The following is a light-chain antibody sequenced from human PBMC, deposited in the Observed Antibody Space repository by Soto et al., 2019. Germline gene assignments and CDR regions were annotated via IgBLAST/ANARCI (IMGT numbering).Light chain of an antibody. CDR3: QQNSCSRT. CDR1: QSVSSNH. Sequence: EIVLTQSPGTLSLSPGERATLSCRASQSVSSNHVAWYQQKPGQAPRLLIYGGSSRATGIPVRFSGSGSETDFTLTITILEPEDSAVYYCQQNSCSRTFGQGTKVDIK. CDR2: GGS. J-gene: IGKJ1*01. V-gene: IGKV3-20*01.